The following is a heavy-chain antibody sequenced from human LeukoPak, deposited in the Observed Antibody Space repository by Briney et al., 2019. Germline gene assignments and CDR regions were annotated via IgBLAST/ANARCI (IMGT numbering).Heavy chain of an antibody. Sequence: RESLKISCKGSGCSFTSYWIGWVRQMPGKGLEWMGIIYPGDSDTRYSPSFQGQVTISADKSISTAYLQWSSLKASDTAMYYCARYDYYDSSGTFDYWGQGTLVTVSS. CDR2: IYPGDSDT. CDR1: GCSFTSYW. J-gene: IGHJ4*02. D-gene: IGHD3-22*01. CDR3: ARYDYYDSSGTFDY. V-gene: IGHV5-51*01.